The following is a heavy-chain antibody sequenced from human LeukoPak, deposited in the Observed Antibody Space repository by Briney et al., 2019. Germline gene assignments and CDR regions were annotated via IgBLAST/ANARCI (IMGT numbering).Heavy chain of an antibody. J-gene: IGHJ4*02. CDR3: AKTKLGYCSGGSCYSRHYRLDY. D-gene: IGHD2-15*01. CDR1: GFTFNSHS. CDR2: ISSSSSTI. V-gene: IGHV3-48*01. Sequence: GGSLRLSCAASGFTFNSHSMNWVRQAPGKGLEWVSYISSSSSTIYYADSVKGRFTISRDNSRNTLCLQMNSLRADDTAVYYCAKTKLGYCSGGSCYSRHYRLDYWGQGTLVTVSS.